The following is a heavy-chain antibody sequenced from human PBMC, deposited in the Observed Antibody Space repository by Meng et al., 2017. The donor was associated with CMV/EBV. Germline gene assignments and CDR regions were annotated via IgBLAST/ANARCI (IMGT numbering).Heavy chain of an antibody. J-gene: IGHJ5*02. V-gene: IGHV3-33*06. CDR1: GFPFSSYG. Sequence: RSLGLYCAASGFPFSSYGMHWVRQAPGKGLEWVAVIWYDGSNKYYADSVKGRFTISRDNSKNTLYLQMNSLRAEDTAVYYCAKTDLWGQGTLVTVSS. CDR3: AKTDL. CDR2: IWYDGSNK.